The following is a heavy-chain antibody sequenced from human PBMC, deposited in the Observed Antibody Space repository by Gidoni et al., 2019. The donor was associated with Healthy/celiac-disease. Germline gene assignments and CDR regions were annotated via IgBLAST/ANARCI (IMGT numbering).Heavy chain of an antibody. CDR1: RFTFSSYA. D-gene: IGHD2-21*01. Sequence: EVQLLESGGGLVQPGGSLRLACAAYRFTFSSYAMSWVRQAPGKGLEWVSVISGSGGSTYYADSVKGRFTISRDNSKNTLYLQMNSLRAEDTAVYYCAKDVRYCGGDCYEDYWGQGTLVTVSS. CDR3: AKDVRYCGGDCYEDY. CDR2: ISGSGGST. V-gene: IGHV3-23*01. J-gene: IGHJ4*02.